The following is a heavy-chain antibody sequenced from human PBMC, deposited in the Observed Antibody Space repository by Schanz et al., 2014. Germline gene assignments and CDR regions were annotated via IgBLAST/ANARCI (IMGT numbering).Heavy chain of an antibody. V-gene: IGHV3-23*01. CDR3: AKDRAGSDILTALGN. CDR2: ISGSGGST. J-gene: IGHJ4*02. Sequence: EVQLLESGGGLVQPGGSLRLSCAASGFTFTNYAMTWVRQAPGKGLEWVSGISGSGGSTYDTDSVKGRFTISRDNSKNTLYLQLNSLRGEGADVYYCAKDRAGSDILTALGNWGQGTLVTVSS. D-gene: IGHD3-9*01. CDR1: GFTFTNYA.